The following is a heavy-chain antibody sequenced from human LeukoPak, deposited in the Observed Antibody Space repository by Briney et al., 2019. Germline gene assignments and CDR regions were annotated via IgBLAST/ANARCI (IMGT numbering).Heavy chain of an antibody. CDR2: IRYDGSNK. D-gene: IGHD5-12*01. V-gene: IGHV3-30*02. CDR3: ARGPSGYHNT. J-gene: IGHJ4*02. CDR1: RFTFSSYG. Sequence: GGSLRLSCAASRFTFSSYGMHWVRQAPGKGLEWVAFIRYDGSNKYYADSVKGRFTISRDNSKNTLYLQMNSLRAEDTAVYYCARGPSGYHNTGGQGTLVTVSS.